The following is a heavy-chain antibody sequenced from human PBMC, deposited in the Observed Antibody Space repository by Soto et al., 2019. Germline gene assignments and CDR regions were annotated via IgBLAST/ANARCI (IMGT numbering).Heavy chain of an antibody. D-gene: IGHD6-13*01. J-gene: IGHJ4*02. CDR2: IYYSGST. CDR1: GGSISSGGYY. CDR3: ARAAPGYSSSWYAFSVGFDY. V-gene: IGHV4-31*03. Sequence: PSETLSLTCTVSGGSISSGGYYWSWIRQHPGKGLEWIGYIYYSGSTYYNPSLKSRVTISVDTSKNQFSLKLSSVTAADTAVYYCARAAPGYSSSWYAFSVGFDYWGQGTLVTVSS.